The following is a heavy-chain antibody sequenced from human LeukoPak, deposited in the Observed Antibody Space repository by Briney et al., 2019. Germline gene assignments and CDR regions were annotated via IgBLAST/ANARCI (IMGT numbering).Heavy chain of an antibody. J-gene: IGHJ3*02. CDR3: ARGGVLLSFGEFLDAFDI. D-gene: IGHD3-10*01. CDR2: INHSGST. CDR1: GGSFSGYY. Sequence: SETLSLTCAVYGGSFSGYYWSWIRQPPGKGLEWIGEINHSGSTNYNPSLKSRVTISVDTSKNQFSLKLSSVTAADTAVYYCARGGVLLSFGEFLDAFDIWGQGTMVTVSS. V-gene: IGHV4-34*01.